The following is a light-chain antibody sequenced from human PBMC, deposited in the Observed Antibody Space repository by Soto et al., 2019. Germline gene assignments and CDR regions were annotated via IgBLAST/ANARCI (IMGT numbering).Light chain of an antibody. V-gene: IGLV2-14*01. J-gene: IGLJ1*01. CDR1: SSDIGNYNY. CDR2: EVS. CDR3: SSYTTRSILYM. Sequence: QSVLTQPASVSGSPGQSITISCTGTSSDIGNYNYVSWYQHHPGEAPKLIIFEVSNRPSGVSNRFSGSKSGDTASLTISGLQAEDEADYYCSSYTTRSILYMFGPGTKVTVL.